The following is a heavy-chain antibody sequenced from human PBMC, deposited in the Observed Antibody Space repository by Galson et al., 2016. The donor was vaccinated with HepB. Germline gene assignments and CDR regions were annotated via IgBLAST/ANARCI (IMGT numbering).Heavy chain of an antibody. Sequence: SLRLSCAASGFTFDNYAMHWVRQAPGKGLEWVSGISWNSGTIGYADSVKGRFTISRDNAKNSLYLQMHSLRAEDTALYYCAKDIQLGSGYGDYFDYWGQGTLVTVSS. CDR3: AKDIQLGSGYGDYFDY. J-gene: IGHJ4*02. CDR1: GFTFDNYA. V-gene: IGHV3-9*01. D-gene: IGHD5-12*01. CDR2: ISWNSGTI.